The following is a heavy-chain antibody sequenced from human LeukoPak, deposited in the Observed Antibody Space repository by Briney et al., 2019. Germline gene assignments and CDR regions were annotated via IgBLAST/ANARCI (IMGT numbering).Heavy chain of an antibody. J-gene: IGHJ4*02. D-gene: IGHD6-13*01. Sequence: GGSLRLSCTASGFSFSSYWMHWVRQAPGKGLVWVSRINSDGISTNYADSVKGRFTISRDNAKNSLYLQMNSLRDEDTAVYYCASRSGYSSSWSSGGYYWGQGTLVTVSS. CDR1: GFSFSSYW. CDR2: INSDGIST. V-gene: IGHV3-74*01. CDR3: ASRSGYSSSWSSGGYY.